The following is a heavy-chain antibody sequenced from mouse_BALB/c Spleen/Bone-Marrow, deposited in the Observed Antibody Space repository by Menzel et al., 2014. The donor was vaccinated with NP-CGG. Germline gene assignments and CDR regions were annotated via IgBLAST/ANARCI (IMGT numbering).Heavy chain of an antibody. D-gene: IGHD2-10*02. CDR1: GYTFTGYW. J-gene: IGHJ3*01. V-gene: IGHV1-77*01. CDR3: ARREYGNGGFAY. CDR2: IYPGSGNT. Sequence: QVQLQQSGAELVKPGASVKLSCKASGYTFTGYWMHWVKQRPGQGLEWIGEIYPGSGNTYYNEKFKGKATLTADKSSSTAYMQLSSLTSEDSAVYFCARREYGNGGFAYWGQGTLVTVSA.